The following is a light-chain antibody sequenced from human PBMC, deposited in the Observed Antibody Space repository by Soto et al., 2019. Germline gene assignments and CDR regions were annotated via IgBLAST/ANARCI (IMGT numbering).Light chain of an antibody. CDR3: QQYSKWPIN. J-gene: IGKJ5*01. V-gene: IGKV3-15*01. CDR1: QGVNSN. Sequence: DMVMTQSPAILSVSPCSSATLSFRSSQGVNSNYLAWYQQHPGQPPRLLIYGISTRATGIPARFSGSGSGTEFSLTISSLQSEDFAVYYCQQYSKWPINFGQGTQLEIK. CDR2: GIS.